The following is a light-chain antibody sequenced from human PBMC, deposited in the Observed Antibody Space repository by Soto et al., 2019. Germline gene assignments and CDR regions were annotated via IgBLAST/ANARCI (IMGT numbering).Light chain of an antibody. CDR3: QQSYNTPPCT. Sequence: DIQMTQSPSSLSASVGDRVTITCRARQSISNFLTWYQQKPGKAPNLLLYGASILQSGVPSRFSGSGAGTDFTITITRLQPEDFATYYCQQSYNTPPCTFGQGTRLEIK. CDR2: GAS. J-gene: IGKJ2*02. V-gene: IGKV1-39*01. CDR1: QSISNF.